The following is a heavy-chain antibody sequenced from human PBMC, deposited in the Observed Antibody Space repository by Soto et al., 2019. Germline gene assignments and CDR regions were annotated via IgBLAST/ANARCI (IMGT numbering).Heavy chain of an antibody. Sequence: GWSLRLSCPASEFTFGSYAMSWVRQAPGKGLEWVADISGDGGTTHYADSVKGRFTISRNNFKNILYLEMSSLRADDTAVYYCARDPDRLGLFYYHGMVVWGPGTTVTVFS. CDR2: ISGDGGTT. CDR1: EFTFGSYA. V-gene: IGHV3-23*01. CDR3: ARDPDRLGLFYYHGMVV. J-gene: IGHJ6*02. D-gene: IGHD3-10*01.